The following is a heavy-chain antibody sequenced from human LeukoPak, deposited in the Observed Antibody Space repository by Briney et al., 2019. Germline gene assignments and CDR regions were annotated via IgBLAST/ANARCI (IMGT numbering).Heavy chain of an antibody. CDR3: ARADIIGIADYDAFDI. V-gene: IGHV1-2*02. CDR2: INPNSGGT. J-gene: IGHJ3*02. Sequence: ASVKVSCKASGYTSTGYYMHWVRQAPGQGLEWMGWINPNSGGTNYAQKFQGRVTMTRDTSISTAYMELSRLRSDDTAVYYCARADIIGIADYDAFDIWGQGTMVTVSS. D-gene: IGHD6-13*01. CDR1: GYTSTGYY.